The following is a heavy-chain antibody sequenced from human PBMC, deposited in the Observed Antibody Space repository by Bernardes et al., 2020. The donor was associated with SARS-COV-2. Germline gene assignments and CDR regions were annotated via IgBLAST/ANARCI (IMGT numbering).Heavy chain of an antibody. CDR3: ARLKRGTYTRGFDY. V-gene: IGHV5-51*01. CDR2: IYPSDSDT. CDR1: EYTFSNFW. Sequence: GESLKISCKGFEYTFSNFWIGWVRQMPGKGLEWMGIIYPSDSDTRYSPSFEGQVTISADTSITTAYLQWRSLKASDTAMYYCARLKRGTYTRGFDYWGQGTLVTVSS. D-gene: IGHD3-16*01. J-gene: IGHJ4*02.